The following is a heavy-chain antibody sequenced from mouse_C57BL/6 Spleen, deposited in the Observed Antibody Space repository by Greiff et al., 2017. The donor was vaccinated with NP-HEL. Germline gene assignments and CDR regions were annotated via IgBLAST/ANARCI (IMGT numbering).Heavy chain of an antibody. CDR1: GYTFTSYW. CDR3: ARSTTGEMDY. CDR2: IYPNSGST. J-gene: IGHJ4*01. D-gene: IGHD1-1*01. Sequence: QVQLQQPGAELVKPGASVKLSCKASGYTFTSYWMHWVKQRPGQGLEWIGMIYPNSGSTNYNEKFKSKATLTVDKSSSTAYMQLSSLTSEDSAVYYGARSTTGEMDYWGQGTSVTVSS. V-gene: IGHV1-64*01.